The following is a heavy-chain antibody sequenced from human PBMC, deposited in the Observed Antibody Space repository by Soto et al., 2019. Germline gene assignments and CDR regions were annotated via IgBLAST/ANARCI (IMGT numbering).Heavy chain of an antibody. CDR3: ARLIPAGEFAVVPPSYYVMDF. V-gene: IGHV1-69*13. Sequence: SVKVSCKASGGTFSNYAINWVRQAPGQGLEWMGGIIPIFGTGNYAQKFQGRVTITADESTSTAYLDLSGLRPEDTAVYYCARLIPAGEFAVVPPSYYVMDFWGRGTTVTVSS. D-gene: IGHD2-2*01. CDR2: IIPIFGTG. J-gene: IGHJ6*02. CDR1: GGTFSNYA.